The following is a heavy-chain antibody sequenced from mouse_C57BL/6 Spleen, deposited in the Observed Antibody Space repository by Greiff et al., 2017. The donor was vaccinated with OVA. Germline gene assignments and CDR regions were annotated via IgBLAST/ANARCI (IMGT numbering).Heavy chain of an antibody. CDR2: INPNNGGT. J-gene: IGHJ3*01. D-gene: IGHD1-1*01. CDR3: ANYGSSPFAY. Sequence: EVKLQQSGPELVKPGASVKISCKASGYTFTDYYMNWVKQSHGKSLEWIGDINPNNGGTSYNQKFKGKATLTVDKSSSTAYMELRSLTSEDSAVYYCANYGSSPFAYWGQGTLVTVSA. V-gene: IGHV1-26*01. CDR1: GYTFTDYY.